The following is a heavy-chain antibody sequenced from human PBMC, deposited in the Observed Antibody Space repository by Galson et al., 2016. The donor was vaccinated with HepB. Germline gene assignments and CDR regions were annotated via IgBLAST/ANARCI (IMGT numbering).Heavy chain of an antibody. Sequence: SLRLSCAASGFTFSSYAMSWVRQAPGKGLEWVSGIRGSGTTYYADSVKGRVTISRDNSKNTVYLKMDSLRAEDTALYYCAKDLVSITGRAFDYWGQGTLVTVSS. CDR1: GFTFSSYA. J-gene: IGHJ4*02. V-gene: IGHV3-23*01. CDR3: AKDLVSITGRAFDY. D-gene: IGHD6-6*01. CDR2: IRGSGTT.